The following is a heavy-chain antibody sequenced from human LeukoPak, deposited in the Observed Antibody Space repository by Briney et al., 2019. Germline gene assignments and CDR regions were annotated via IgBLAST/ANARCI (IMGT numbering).Heavy chain of an antibody. V-gene: IGHV3-74*01. CDR3: VRGALFDY. CDR1: GFNFTSYW. Sequence: HPGGALRLSCAASGFNFTSYWMHWVRQAPGKGLVWVSRINSDGTSTAYADSVKGQFTISRDNAKNMLYLQMNSPRVDDTAVYYCVRGALFDYWGQGTLVAVSS. CDR2: INSDGTST. D-gene: IGHD1-26*01. J-gene: IGHJ4*02.